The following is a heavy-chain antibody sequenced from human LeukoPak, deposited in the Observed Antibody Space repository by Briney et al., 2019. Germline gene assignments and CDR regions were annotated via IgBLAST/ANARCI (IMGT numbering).Heavy chain of an antibody. CDR3: AKAIMATIFNPHGMDV. CDR1: GFTFSSYG. J-gene: IGHJ6*02. Sequence: QPGGSLRLSCAASGFTFSSYGMHWVRQAPGKGLEWVAVISYDGSNKYYADSVKGRFTISRDNSKNTLYLQMNSLRAEDTAVYYCAKAIMATIFNPHGMDVWGQGTTVTVSS. D-gene: IGHD5-12*01. V-gene: IGHV3-30*18. CDR2: ISYDGSNK.